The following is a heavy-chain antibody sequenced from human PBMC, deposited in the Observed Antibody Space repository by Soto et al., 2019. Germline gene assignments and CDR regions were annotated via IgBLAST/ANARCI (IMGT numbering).Heavy chain of an antibody. Sequence: QVQLQESGPGLVKPSETLSLTCSVSGGSVSSGGYYWSWIRQPPGKGLEWIGCLYYGGSTDYNPSLKSRVTMSLDKSKNQFSLKLNSVTAADTAVYFCARAGSYRYFDYWGHGTLVTVSS. D-gene: IGHD3-10*01. J-gene: IGHJ4*01. V-gene: IGHV4-61*08. CDR3: ARAGSYRYFDY. CDR2: LYYGGST. CDR1: GGSVSSGGYY.